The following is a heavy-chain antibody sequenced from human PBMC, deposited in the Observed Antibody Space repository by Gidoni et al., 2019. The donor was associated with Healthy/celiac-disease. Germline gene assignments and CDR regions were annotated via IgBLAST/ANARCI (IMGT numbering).Heavy chain of an antibody. CDR1: GGSISSGDYY. D-gene: IGHD3-22*01. Sequence: QVQLQESGPGLVKPSQTLSLTCTVSGGSISSGDYYWSWIRQPPGKGLEWIGYIYYSGSTYYNPSLKSRVTISVDTSKNQFSLKLSSVTAADTAVYYCARDRNLGYYDSSGYQTNWFDPWGQGTLVTVSS. CDR3: ARDRNLGYYDSSGYQTNWFDP. J-gene: IGHJ5*02. CDR2: IYYSGST. V-gene: IGHV4-30-4*08.